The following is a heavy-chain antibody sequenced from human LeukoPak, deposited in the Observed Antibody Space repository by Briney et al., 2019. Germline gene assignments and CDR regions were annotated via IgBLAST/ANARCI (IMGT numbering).Heavy chain of an antibody. D-gene: IGHD3-3*01. Sequence: SQTLSLTCTVSGGSISSGDYYWSWIRQPPGKGLEWIGYIYYSGSTYYNPCLKSRVTISVDTSKNQFSLKLSSVTAADTAVYYCASVPYDFWSGHLLNWFDPWGQGTLVTVSS. CDR1: GGSISSGDYY. CDR2: IYYSGST. CDR3: ASVPYDFWSGHLLNWFDP. V-gene: IGHV4-30-4*08. J-gene: IGHJ5*02.